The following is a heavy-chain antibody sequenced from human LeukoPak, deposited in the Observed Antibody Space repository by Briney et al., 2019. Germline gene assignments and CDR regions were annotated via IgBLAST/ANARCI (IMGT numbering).Heavy chain of an antibody. V-gene: IGHV3-21*01. CDR1: GFTFSSYS. CDR2: TSSSSSYI. J-gene: IGHJ6*03. Sequence: GGSLRLSCAASGFTFSSYSMNWVRQAPGKGLEWVSSTSSSSSYIYYADSVKGRFTISRDNAKNSLYLQMNSLRAEDTAVYYCARAIYGDYGQNYYYYMDVWGKGTTVTVSS. D-gene: IGHD4-17*01. CDR3: ARAIYGDYGQNYYYYMDV.